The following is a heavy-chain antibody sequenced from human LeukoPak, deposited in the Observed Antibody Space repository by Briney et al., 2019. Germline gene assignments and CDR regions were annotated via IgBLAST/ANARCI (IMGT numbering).Heavy chain of an antibody. Sequence: PGGSLRLSCTASGFTFSSYSMNWVRQAPGKGLEWVSHSSSGGSTKYYAGSVKGRFTIARDNAKNSVYLQMNSLRAEDTAVYYCARGSLHSAYGFDYWGQGTLVTVSS. D-gene: IGHD5-12*01. CDR2: SSSGGSTK. CDR1: GFTFSSYS. V-gene: IGHV3-48*04. CDR3: ARGSLHSAYGFDY. J-gene: IGHJ4*02.